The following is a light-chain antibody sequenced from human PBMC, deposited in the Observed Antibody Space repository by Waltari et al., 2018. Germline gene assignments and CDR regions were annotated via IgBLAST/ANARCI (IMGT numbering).Light chain of an antibody. Sequence: QSALTQPASVSGSPGQSITISCSGTSSDFGGYAYVPWYQQYPGITPKLIIYDVTNRPSGVSNRFSGSKSGYTASLTISGLQAADEAHYYCTSYTRKHTWVFGGGTKVTVL. J-gene: IGLJ3*02. CDR2: DVT. V-gene: IGLV2-14*03. CDR1: SSDFGGYAY. CDR3: TSYTRKHTWV.